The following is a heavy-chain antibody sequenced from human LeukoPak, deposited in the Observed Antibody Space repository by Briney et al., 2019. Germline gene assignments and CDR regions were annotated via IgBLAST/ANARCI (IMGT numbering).Heavy chain of an antibody. CDR1: GFTFSSYA. Sequence: PGGSLRLSCAASGFTFSSYAMSWVRQAPGKGLEWVSAISGSGGSTYYADSVKGRFTISRDNSKNTLYLQMNSLRAEDTAVYYCAKSPEFGVVKNYYYYMDVWGKGTTVTVSS. V-gene: IGHV3-23*01. J-gene: IGHJ6*03. CDR3: AKSPEFGVVKNYYYYMDV. D-gene: IGHD3-3*01. CDR2: ISGSGGST.